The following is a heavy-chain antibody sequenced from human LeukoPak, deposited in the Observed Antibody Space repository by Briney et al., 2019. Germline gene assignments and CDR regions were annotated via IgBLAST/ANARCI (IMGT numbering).Heavy chain of an antibody. Sequence: GGSLRLSCAASGFTFSSYAMSWVRQAPGKGLEWAPAISGSGGSTYYADSVKGRFIISRDNSKNTLYLQMNSLRAEDTAVYYCAKDSIRSVTTFDYWGQGTLVTVSS. J-gene: IGHJ4*02. CDR2: ISGSGGST. V-gene: IGHV3-23*01. D-gene: IGHD4-17*01. CDR3: AKDSIRSVTTFDY. CDR1: GFTFSSYA.